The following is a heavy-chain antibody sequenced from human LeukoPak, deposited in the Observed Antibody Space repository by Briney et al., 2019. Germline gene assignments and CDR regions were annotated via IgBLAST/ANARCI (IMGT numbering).Heavy chain of an antibody. D-gene: IGHD1-1*01. CDR3: AKDTHANHWSLIDY. CDR2: ISGSGGST. Sequence: GGSLRLSCAASGFTFSSYAMSWVRQAPGKGLEWVSAISGSGGSTYYADSVKGRFTISRDNSKNTLYLQMNSLRAEDTAVYYCAKDTHANHWSLIDYWGQGTLVTVSS. V-gene: IGHV3-23*01. CDR1: GFTFSSYA. J-gene: IGHJ4*02.